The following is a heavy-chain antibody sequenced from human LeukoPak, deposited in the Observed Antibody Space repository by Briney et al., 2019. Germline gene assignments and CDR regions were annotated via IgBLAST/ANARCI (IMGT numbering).Heavy chain of an antibody. CDR2: IYYSGST. D-gene: IGHD3-22*01. V-gene: IGHV4-39*01. Sequence: TSETLSLTCTVSGGSISSSSYYWGWIRQPPGKGLEWIGSIYYSGSTYYNPSLKSRVTISVDTSKNQFSLKLSSVTAADTAVYYCARALCYYDKNYFDYWGQGTLVTVSS. CDR1: GGSISSSSYY. CDR3: ARALCYYDKNYFDY. J-gene: IGHJ4*02.